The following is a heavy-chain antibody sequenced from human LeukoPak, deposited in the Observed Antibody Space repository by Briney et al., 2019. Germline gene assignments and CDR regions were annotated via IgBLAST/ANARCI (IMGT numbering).Heavy chain of an antibody. CDR3: AKAQAPYYDILTGYSPDY. CDR2: ISGSGGST. J-gene: IGHJ4*02. D-gene: IGHD3-9*01. CDR1: GFTFSSYA. V-gene: IGHV3-23*01. Sequence: GGSLRLSCAASGFTFSSYAMSWVRQAPGKGLEWVSAISGSGGSTYYADSVKGRFTISRDNSRNTLYLQMNSLRAEDTAVYYCAKAQAPYYDILTGYSPDYWGQGTLVTVSS.